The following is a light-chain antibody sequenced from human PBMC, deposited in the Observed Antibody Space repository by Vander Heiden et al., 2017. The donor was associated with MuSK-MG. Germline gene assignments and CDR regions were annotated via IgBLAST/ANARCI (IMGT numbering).Light chain of an antibody. Sequence: EIVMTQSPATLSVSPGERATLSCRASQSVSRNLAWYQQKPGQAPRLLIYGASTRATGIPARFSGSGSGTEFTLTISSLQSEDFAVYYCQQCSNWPLYTFGQGTKLEIK. J-gene: IGKJ2*01. V-gene: IGKV3-15*01. CDR1: QSVSRN. CDR3: QQCSNWPLYT. CDR2: GAS.